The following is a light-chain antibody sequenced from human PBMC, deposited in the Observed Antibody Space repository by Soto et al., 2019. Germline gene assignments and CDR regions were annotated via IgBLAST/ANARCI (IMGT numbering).Light chain of an antibody. J-gene: IGKJ5*01. CDR2: GAS. CDR3: QHFGSSPNIT. Sequence: IGIKQSPGTLSLSTGERATITCRASQSVSSRYLAWYQQKPGQAPRLLIYGASSRATGIPDRSSGGGSCANYTLTISRLEPADFAAYYCQHFGSSPNITFGQGTRLEIK. CDR1: QSVSSRY. V-gene: IGKV3-20*01.